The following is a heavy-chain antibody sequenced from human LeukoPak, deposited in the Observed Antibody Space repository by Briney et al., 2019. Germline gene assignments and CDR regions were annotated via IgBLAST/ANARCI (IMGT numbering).Heavy chain of an antibody. CDR2: ISDDGRSK. Sequence: SGGSLRLSCAASGFSFISYGMHWVRQAPGKGLEWVGVISDDGRSKDYADSVKGRFTISRDNSKETLYLQMNSLRAEDTAVYYCAKRSSDFGDYVTYCDYWGQGTLVTVSS. CDR3: AKRSSDFGDYVTYCDY. V-gene: IGHV3-30*18. J-gene: IGHJ4*02. CDR1: GFSFISYG. D-gene: IGHD4-17*01.